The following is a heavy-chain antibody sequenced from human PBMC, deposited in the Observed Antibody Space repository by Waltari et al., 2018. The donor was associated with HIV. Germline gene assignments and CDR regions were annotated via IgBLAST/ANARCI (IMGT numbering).Heavy chain of an antibody. Sequence: QELLVQSGAEVKKPGASVKVSCKASGYPFTDYFIHWVRQAPGQGLGWMGSSNHKGWGTRYPQMFQGRVIMTRDTAMGTAYMGLTRLRAADTALYFCARGYVQNELRGLCHLWGRGTSVTVSS. V-gene: IGHV1-2*02. CDR1: GYPFTDYF. CDR3: ARGYVQNELRGLCHL. CDR2: SNHKGWGT. D-gene: IGHD2-2*01. J-gene: IGHJ2*01.